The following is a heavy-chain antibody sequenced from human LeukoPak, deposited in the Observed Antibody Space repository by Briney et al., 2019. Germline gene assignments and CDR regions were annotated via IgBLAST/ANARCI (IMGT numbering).Heavy chain of an antibody. CDR1: GFTFSSYS. J-gene: IGHJ2*01. CDR3: ARRMAWWGVGNWYFDL. Sequence: PGGSLRLSCAASGFTFSSYSMNWVRQAPGKGLEWVSSISSTSRYIYYADSVKGRFTISRDNAKNSVYMQMNNLRAEDTAVYYCARRMAWWGVGNWYFDLWGRGTLVTVSS. CDR2: ISSTSRYI. V-gene: IGHV3-21*01. D-gene: IGHD2-15*01.